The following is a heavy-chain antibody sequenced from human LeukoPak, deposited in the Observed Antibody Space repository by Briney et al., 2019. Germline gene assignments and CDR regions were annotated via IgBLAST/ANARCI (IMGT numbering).Heavy chain of an antibody. CDR2: IFYSGNT. V-gene: IGHV4-30-4*01. D-gene: IGHD5-18*01. CDR1: GGSISTSDYY. CDR3: ARAGYGYVY. J-gene: IGHJ4*02. Sequence: SETLSLTCTVSGGSISTSDYYWNWIRQPPGKGLEWIGYIFYSGNTYYNPSLKSRLTISVDKSKNQFPLKLSSVTAADTAVYYCARAGYGYVYWGQGTLVTVSS.